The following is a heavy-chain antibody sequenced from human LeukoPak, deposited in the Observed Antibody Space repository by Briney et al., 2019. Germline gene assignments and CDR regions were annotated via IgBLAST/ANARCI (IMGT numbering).Heavy chain of an antibody. Sequence: SGTLSLTCAVSGGSISSSNWWRWGRQPPGKGLEWGGEIYHSGSTNYNPSLKRRATTSGDKSRNQFSLKLSSVTAADTGVYYCARVHRLWDGDHGAFDYWGQGTLVTVSS. CDR1: GGSISSSNW. CDR2: IYHSGST. J-gene: IGHJ4*02. V-gene: IGHV4-4*02. D-gene: IGHD4-17*01. CDR3: ARVHRLWDGDHGAFDY.